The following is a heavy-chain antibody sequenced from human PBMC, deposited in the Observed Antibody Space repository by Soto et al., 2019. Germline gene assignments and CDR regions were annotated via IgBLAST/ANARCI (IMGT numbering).Heavy chain of an antibody. CDR2: FKWNSGDV. D-gene: IGHD3-10*01. CDR3: AKDRSSGSPYYGMDF. Sequence: GGSLRLSCAASGFAFGDYAMHWVRQVPGKGLEWVSGFKWNSGDVGYADSVKGRFTISRDNARNSLYLQMNSLRPEDTAVYYCAKDRSSGSPYYGMDFWGQGTMVTVSS. CDR1: GFAFGDYA. V-gene: IGHV3-9*01. J-gene: IGHJ6*02.